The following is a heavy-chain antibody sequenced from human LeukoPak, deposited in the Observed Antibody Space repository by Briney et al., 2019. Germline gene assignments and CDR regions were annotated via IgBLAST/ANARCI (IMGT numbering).Heavy chain of an antibody. CDR3: ARVGGRGYSYGYPDY. CDR2: IYSGGST. D-gene: IGHD5-18*01. J-gene: IGHJ4*02. Sequence: GGSLRLSCAASGFIFSNYWMSWVRQAPGKGLEWVSVIYSGGSTYYADSVKGRFTISRDNSKNTLYLQMNSLRAEDTAVYYCARVGGRGYSYGYPDYWGQGTLVTVSS. CDR1: GFIFSNYW. V-gene: IGHV3-53*01.